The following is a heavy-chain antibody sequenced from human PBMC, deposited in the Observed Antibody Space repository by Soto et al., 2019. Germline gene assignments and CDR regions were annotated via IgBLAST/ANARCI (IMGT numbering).Heavy chain of an antibody. V-gene: IGHV3-23*01. Sequence: GGSLRLSCAASGFTFSSYAMTWVRQAPGKGLEWVSAISYSGVSTYYADSVKGRFTISRDSSENTLSLQMNSLRVDDTAVYYCARTRGYSDYHLGYWGQGTLVTVSS. CDR2: ISYSGVST. J-gene: IGHJ4*02. CDR1: GFTFSSYA. CDR3: ARTRGYSDYHLGY. D-gene: IGHD5-12*01.